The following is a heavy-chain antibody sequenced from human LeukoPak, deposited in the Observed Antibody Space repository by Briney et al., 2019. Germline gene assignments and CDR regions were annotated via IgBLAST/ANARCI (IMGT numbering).Heavy chain of an antibody. CDR1: GGSISSNY. CDR2: IYYSGST. J-gene: IGHJ4*02. CDR3: ARGGGGGYYDSSGYPDY. V-gene: IGHV4-59*01. Sequence: SETLSLTCTVSGGSISSNYWIWLRQPPGKGLEWIGYIYYSGSTNYNPSLKSRVGISVDTSKNQFSLMLSSVTAADTAVYYCARGGGGGYYDSSGYPDYWGQGTLVTVSS. D-gene: IGHD3-22*01.